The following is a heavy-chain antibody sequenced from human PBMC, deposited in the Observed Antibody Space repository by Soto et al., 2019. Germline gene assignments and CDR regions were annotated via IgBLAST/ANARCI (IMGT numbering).Heavy chain of an antibody. D-gene: IGHD2-15*01. V-gene: IGHV4-39*02. CDR2: IYYSGST. CDR1: GGSISSSSYY. J-gene: IGHJ6*02. Sequence: SETLSLTCTVSGGSISSSSYYWGWIRQPPGKGLEWIGSIYYSGSTYYNPSLKSRVTISVDTSKNQFSLKLSSVTAADTAVYYCARDGIVVLYGMDVWGQGTTVTVS. CDR3: ARDGIVVLYGMDV.